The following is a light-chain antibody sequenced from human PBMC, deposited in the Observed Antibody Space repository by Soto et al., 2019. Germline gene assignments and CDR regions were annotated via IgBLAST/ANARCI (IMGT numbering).Light chain of an antibody. CDR1: QSVTNY. Sequence: EIFLTQSPDTLSLSPGERATLTCRASQSVTNYIPWYQQRPGQAPRLLIYDASDRATGVPARFSGGGSGTYFTLTISDLEPADFGLYYCQQRLNWPPGFGQGTKVDIK. CDR2: DAS. J-gene: IGKJ1*01. V-gene: IGKV3-11*01. CDR3: QQRLNWPPG.